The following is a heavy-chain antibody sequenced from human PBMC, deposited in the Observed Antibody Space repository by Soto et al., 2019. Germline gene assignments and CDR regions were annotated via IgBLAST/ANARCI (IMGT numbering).Heavy chain of an antibody. V-gene: IGHV4-39*01. D-gene: IGHD1-7*01. CDR1: GDSISSSRYY. J-gene: IGHJ6*02. Sequence: SETLSLTCPVSGDSISSSRYYWGWIRQPPGKGLEWIGSIYYSGSTYYNPSLKSRVTISVDTSKNQISLKLSSVTAADTAVYYCARRTTGTTFEDAWGQGTTVTVSS. CDR3: ARRTTGTTFEDA. CDR2: IYYSGST.